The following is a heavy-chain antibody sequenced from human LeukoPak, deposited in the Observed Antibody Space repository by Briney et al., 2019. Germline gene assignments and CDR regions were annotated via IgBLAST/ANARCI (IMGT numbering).Heavy chain of an antibody. CDR1: GFTFSNAW. J-gene: IGHJ6*03. CDR2: IKSKTDGGTT. D-gene: IGHD6-6*01. V-gene: IGHV3-15*01. CDR3: AKGSSFLSDDYYYYMDV. Sequence: GGSLRLSCAASGFTFSNAWMSWVRQAPGKGLEWVGRIKSKTDGGTTDYAAPVKGRFTISRDDSKNTLYLQMNSLRAEDTAVYYCAKGSSFLSDDYYYYMDVWGKGTTVTVSS.